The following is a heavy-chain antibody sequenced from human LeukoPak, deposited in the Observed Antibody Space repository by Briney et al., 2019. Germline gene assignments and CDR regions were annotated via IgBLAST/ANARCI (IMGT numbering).Heavy chain of an antibody. CDR3: ARARGYSYGYGTNRRGYFDY. V-gene: IGHV1-58*01. D-gene: IGHD5-18*01. Sequence: VASVKVSCKASGFTFTSSAVQWVRQARGQRLEWIGWIVVGSGNTNYAQKFQERVTITRDMSTSTAYMELSSLRSEDTAVYYCARARGYSYGYGTNRRGYFDYWGQGTLVTVSS. J-gene: IGHJ4*02. CDR2: IVVGSGNT. CDR1: GFTFTSSA.